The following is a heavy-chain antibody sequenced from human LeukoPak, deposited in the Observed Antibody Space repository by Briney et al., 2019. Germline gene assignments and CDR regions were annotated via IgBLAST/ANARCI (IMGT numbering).Heavy chain of an antibody. J-gene: IGHJ4*02. V-gene: IGHV3-30*02. CDR1: GFTFSSYG. D-gene: IGHD4-23*01. Sequence: GGSLRLSCAASGFTFSSYGMHWVRQAPGKGLEWVAFIRYDESNQYYADSVKGRFTISRDNSKSTLHLQMNSLKVEDTAVYYCTKGYGGPHLDYSGQGALVAVSS. CDR2: IRYDESNQ. CDR3: TKGYGGPHLDY.